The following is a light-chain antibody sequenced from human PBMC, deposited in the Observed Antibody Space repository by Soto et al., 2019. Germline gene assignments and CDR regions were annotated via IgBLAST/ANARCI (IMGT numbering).Light chain of an antibody. V-gene: IGKV3-11*01. J-gene: IGKJ5*01. CDR2: ADS. CDR3: QQRYNWPIT. CDR1: QSVSGY. Sequence: EIVLTQSPATLSLSPGETATLSCRASQSVSGYIGWYQQKPGQAPRFLIYADSNRATGIPARFSGSGSGTDFTLTISSLEPEDFSVYYCQQRYNWPITFGQGTRLEIK.